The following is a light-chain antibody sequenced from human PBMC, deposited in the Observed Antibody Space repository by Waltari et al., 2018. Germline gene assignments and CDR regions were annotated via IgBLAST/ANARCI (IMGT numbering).Light chain of an antibody. CDR1: NIGATS. CDR2: RDV. V-gene: IGLV3-9*01. Sequence: SYELTQPASVSVALGQTARVTCGGNNIGATSVHWYQQRPGQAPVLVMYRDVNRPSEIPGRFSGSNSGNRATLTIRRVQVEDEADYYCQVWDSNTGVFGGGTKLIVL. J-gene: IGLJ2*01. CDR3: QVWDSNTGV.